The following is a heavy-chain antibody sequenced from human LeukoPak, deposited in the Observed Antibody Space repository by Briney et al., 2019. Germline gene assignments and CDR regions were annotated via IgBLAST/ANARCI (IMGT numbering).Heavy chain of an antibody. Sequence: SETLSLTCAVYGGSFSGYYWSWIRQPPGKGLEWIGEINHSGSTNYNPSLKSRVTISVDTSKNQLSLKLGSVTAADTAVYYCARGPWGYCGSTTCPNWFDPWGQGTLVTVSS. V-gene: IGHV4-34*01. D-gene: IGHD2-2*01. CDR1: GGSFSGYY. J-gene: IGHJ5*02. CDR3: ARGPWGYCGSTTCPNWFDP. CDR2: INHSGST.